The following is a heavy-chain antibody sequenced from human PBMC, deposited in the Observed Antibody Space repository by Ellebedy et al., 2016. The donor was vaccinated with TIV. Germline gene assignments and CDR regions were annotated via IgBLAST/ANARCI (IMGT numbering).Heavy chain of an antibody. Sequence: GESLKISCKGSGYSFTRYWIGWVRQMPGKGLEWMGIIYPGDSDTRYSPSFQGQVTISADKSISTAYLQWSSLKASDTAMYYCARLSSDYVWGGYRYTFFQHWGQGTLVTVSS. D-gene: IGHD3-16*02. V-gene: IGHV5-51*01. CDR3: ARLSSDYVWGGYRYTFFQH. CDR1: GYSFTRYW. J-gene: IGHJ1*01. CDR2: IYPGDSDT.